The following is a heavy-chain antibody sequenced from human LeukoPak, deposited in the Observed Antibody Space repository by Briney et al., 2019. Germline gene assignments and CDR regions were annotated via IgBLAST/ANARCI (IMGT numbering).Heavy chain of an antibody. CDR1: GLKFSDYW. CDR2: IKGDGSKQ. Sequence: PGGSLGLSCTTSGLKFSDYWMTWVRQAPGKGLEWLADIKGDGSKQYYVDSMKGRFTISRDNTKSSLYLQMNGLRVEDTAVYYCARDGDSFDYWGQGTLVTVSS. D-gene: IGHD3-3*01. V-gene: IGHV3-7*01. CDR3: ARDGDSFDY. J-gene: IGHJ4*02.